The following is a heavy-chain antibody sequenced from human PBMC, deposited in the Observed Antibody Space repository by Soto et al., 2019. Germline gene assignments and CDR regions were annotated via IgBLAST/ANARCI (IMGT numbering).Heavy chain of an antibody. CDR2: IYTSGST. CDR1: GGSISSYY. J-gene: IGHJ6*02. CDR3: ARGYYDFWSGYLYGMAV. D-gene: IGHD3-3*01. Sequence: SETLSLTCTVSGGSISSYYWSWIRQPAGKGLEWIGRIYTSGSTNYNPSLKSRVTMSVDTSKNQFSLKLSSVTAADTAVYYCARGYYDFWSGYLYGMAVRGQPTTVTVS. V-gene: IGHV4-4*07.